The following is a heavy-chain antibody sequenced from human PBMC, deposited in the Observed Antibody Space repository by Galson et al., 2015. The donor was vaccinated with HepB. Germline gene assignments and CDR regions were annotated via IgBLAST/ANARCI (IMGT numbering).Heavy chain of an antibody. CDR1: GFTFDDYA. V-gene: IGHV3-9*01. CDR3: AKDGLKQSPDYYYYYGMDV. Sequence: SLRLSCAASGFTFDDYAMHWVRQAPGKGLEWVSGISWNSGSIGYADSVKGRFTISRDNAKNSLYLQMNSLRAEDTALYYCAKDGLKQSPDYYYYYGMDVWGQGTTVTVSS. J-gene: IGHJ6*02. CDR2: ISWNSGSI.